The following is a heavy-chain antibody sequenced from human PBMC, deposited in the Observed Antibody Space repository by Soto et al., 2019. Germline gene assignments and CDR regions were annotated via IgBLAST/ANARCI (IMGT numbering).Heavy chain of an antibody. V-gene: IGHV2-5*02. J-gene: IGHJ4*02. CDR2: VYWDDDK. Sequence: QITLNESGPALVKPTQTLTLTCTFSGFSLNTRDVGVGWIRQPPGKALEWLGVVYWDDDKTYSPSLKSRLTITKDSPACQVVLRLTKMDPVDTAPLFFAHCRGGVARFWGQGTLVTVSS. CDR3: AHCRGGVARF. D-gene: IGHD3-16*01. CDR1: GFSLNTRDVG.